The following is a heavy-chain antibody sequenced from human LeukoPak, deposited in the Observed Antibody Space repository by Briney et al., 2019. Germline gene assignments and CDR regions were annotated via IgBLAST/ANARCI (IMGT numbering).Heavy chain of an antibody. CDR3: ARGGDVVVVAATIWFDP. D-gene: IGHD2-15*01. J-gene: IGHJ5*02. Sequence: PGGSLRLSYAASGFTFSSYSMNWVRQAPGKGLEWVSYISSSSSTIYYADSVKGRFTISRDNAKNSLYLQMNSLRAEDTAVYYCARGGDVVVVAATIWFDPWGQGTLVTVSS. V-gene: IGHV3-48*01. CDR1: GFTFSSYS. CDR2: ISSSSSTI.